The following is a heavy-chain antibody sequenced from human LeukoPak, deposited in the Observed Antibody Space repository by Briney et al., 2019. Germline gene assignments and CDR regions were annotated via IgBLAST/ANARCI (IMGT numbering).Heavy chain of an antibody. CDR3: ARGGARYLDS. Sequence: GGSLRLSCVASGFDFNSYTMSWARQAPRKGLEWVAKMKEDGSDIHYVDSVKGRFTICRDNAKNSLCLQMSSLRADDTAVYYCARGGARYLDSWGQGILVTVSS. V-gene: IGHV3-7*01. CDR1: GFDFNSYT. J-gene: IGHJ4*02. CDR2: MKEDGSDI. D-gene: IGHD3-9*01.